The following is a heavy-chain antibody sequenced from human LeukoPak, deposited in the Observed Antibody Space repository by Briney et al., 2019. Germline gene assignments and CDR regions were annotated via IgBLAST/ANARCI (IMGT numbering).Heavy chain of an antibody. V-gene: IGHV4-59*08. J-gene: IGHJ4*02. CDR1: GGSLRTYY. CDR2: IYYSGST. Sequence: SETLSLTCTVSGGSLRTYYGSWVRQPPGKGLEWVGDIYYSGSTNYNPSLKSRVTISVDVSKNQFSMKLTSVTAADPAVYYCARLSLLAGFYFASWGQGTLVTVSS. D-gene: IGHD2-15*01. CDR3: ARLSLLAGFYFAS.